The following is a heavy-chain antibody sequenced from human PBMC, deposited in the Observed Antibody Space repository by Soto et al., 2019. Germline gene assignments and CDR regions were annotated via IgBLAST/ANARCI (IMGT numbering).Heavy chain of an antibody. Sequence: KVSCKASGYTFTSYYMHWVRQAPGQGLEWMGIINPSGGSTSYAQKFQGRVTMTRDTSTSTVYMELSSLRSEDTAVYYCARDTPPYYYDSSGQSYYYYYYGMDVWGQGTTVTVSS. V-gene: IGHV1-46*01. J-gene: IGHJ6*02. CDR1: GYTFTSYY. CDR3: ARDTPPYYYDSSGQSYYYYYYGMDV. CDR2: INPSGGST. D-gene: IGHD3-22*01.